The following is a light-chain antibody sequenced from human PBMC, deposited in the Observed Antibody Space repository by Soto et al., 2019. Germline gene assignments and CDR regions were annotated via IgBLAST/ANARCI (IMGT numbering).Light chain of an antibody. CDR2: SNN. J-gene: IGLJ3*02. CDR3: AAWDDSLNGWV. Sequence: QSVLTQPPSASGTPGQRVTISCSGSSSNIGSNTVNWYQQLSGTAPKLLLYSNNQRPSGVADRFSGSKSGTSGSLAISGLQSEDEADYYCAAWDDSLNGWVFGGGTEHTVL. V-gene: IGLV1-44*01. CDR1: SSNIGSNT.